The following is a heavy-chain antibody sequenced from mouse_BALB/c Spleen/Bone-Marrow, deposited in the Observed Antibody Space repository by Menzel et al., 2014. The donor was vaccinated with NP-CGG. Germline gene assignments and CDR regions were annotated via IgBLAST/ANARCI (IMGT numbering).Heavy chain of an antibody. Sequence: QVHVKQSGAELVRPGASVKLSCKASGYTFTSYWINWVRQRPGQGLEWIGNIYPSDNYTNYNQKFKDKATLTVDKSSSTAYMQLSSPTSEDSAVYYCSRTYEYFDYWGHGTTLTVSS. CDR2: IYPSDNYT. D-gene: IGHD2-3*01. V-gene: IGHV1-69*02. CDR1: GYTFTSYW. J-gene: IGHJ2*01. CDR3: SRTYEYFDY.